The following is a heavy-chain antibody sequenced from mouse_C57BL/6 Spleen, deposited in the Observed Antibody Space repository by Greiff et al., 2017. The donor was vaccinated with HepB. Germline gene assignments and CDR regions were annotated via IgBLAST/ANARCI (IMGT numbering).Heavy chain of an antibody. D-gene: IGHD1-1*02. J-gene: IGHJ4*01. V-gene: IGHV10-3*01. CDR2: IRSKSSNYAT. CDR1: GFTFNTYA. CDR3: GRDPGGYLKGDAMDY. Sequence: EVQLVESGGGLVQPKGSLKLSCAASGFTFNTYAMHWVRQAPGKGVEWVARIRSKSSNYATYYADSVKDRFTISRDDSQSMLYLQMNNLKTEDTAMYYCGRDPGGYLKGDAMDYWGQGTSVTVSS.